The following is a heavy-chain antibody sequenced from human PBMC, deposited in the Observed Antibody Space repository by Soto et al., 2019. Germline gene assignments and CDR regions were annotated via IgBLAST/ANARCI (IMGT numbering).Heavy chain of an antibody. J-gene: IGHJ4*02. Sequence: PGGSLRLSCAASGFTLSSYGMHWVRQAPGKGLEWVAVIWYDGSNKYYADSVKGRFTISRDNSKNTLYLQMNSLRAEDTAVYYCARDWVTGYYYFDYWGQGTLVTVSS. CDR2: IWYDGSNK. V-gene: IGHV3-33*01. CDR1: GFTLSSYG. CDR3: ARDWVTGYYYFDY. D-gene: IGHD3-9*01.